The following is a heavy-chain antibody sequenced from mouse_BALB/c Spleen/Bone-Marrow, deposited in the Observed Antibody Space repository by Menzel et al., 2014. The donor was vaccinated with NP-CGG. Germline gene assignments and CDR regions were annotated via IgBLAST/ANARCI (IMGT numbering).Heavy chain of an antibody. Sequence: VQLQQPGAELVKPGASVKLSCTASGFNIKDTYMHWVKQRPEQGLEWIGRIDPANGNTKYDPKFQGKATITADTSSNTAYLQLSSLTSEDTAVYYCASYYYGSSIFAYWGQGTLVAVSA. CDR2: IDPANGNT. D-gene: IGHD1-1*01. CDR1: GFNIKDTY. V-gene: IGHV14-3*02. J-gene: IGHJ3*01. CDR3: ASYYYGSSIFAY.